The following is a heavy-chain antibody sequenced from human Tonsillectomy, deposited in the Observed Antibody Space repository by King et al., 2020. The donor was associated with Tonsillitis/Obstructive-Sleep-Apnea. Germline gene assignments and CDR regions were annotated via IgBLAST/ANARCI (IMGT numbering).Heavy chain of an antibody. CDR2: IIPIFGTA. CDR3: ARGGLVESGYSRRDFDY. D-gene: IGHD3-3*01. J-gene: IGHJ4*02. V-gene: IGHV1-69*12. Sequence: HVKLVQSGAEVKKPGSSVKVSCKASGGTFSSYAISWVRQAPGQGLEWMGGIIPIFGTANYAQKFQGRVTITADESTSTAYMELSSLRSEDTAVYYCARGGLVESGYSRRDFDYWGQGTLVTVSS. CDR1: GGTFSSYA.